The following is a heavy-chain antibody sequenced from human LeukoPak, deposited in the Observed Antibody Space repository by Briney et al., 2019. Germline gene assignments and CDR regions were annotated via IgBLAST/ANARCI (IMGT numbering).Heavy chain of an antibody. CDR3: AREPAVTKVWFDP. D-gene: IGHD4-11*01. CDR2: IYGSGST. Sequence: SETLSLTCTVSGGSISSYYWSWIRQPAGKGLEWIGRIYGSGSTDYNPSLRSRVTMSVDTSKNQFSLKLTSVTAADTAVYYCAREPAVTKVWFDPWGQGTLVIVSS. J-gene: IGHJ5*02. CDR1: GGSISSYY. V-gene: IGHV4-4*07.